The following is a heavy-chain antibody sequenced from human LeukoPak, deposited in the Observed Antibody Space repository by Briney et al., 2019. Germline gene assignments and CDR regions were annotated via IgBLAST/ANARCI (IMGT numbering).Heavy chain of an antibody. CDR1: GGSISSGGYY. CDR3: ARAKTQRLRYFDWSPNYYYMDV. V-gene: IGHV4-31*03. D-gene: IGHD3-9*01. CDR2: IYYSGST. Sequence: RPSQTLSLTCTVSGGSISSGGYYWSWIRQHPGKGLEWIGNIYYSGSTYYNPSLKSRVTISVDTSKNQFSLKLSSVTAADTAVYYCARAKTQRLRYFDWSPNYYYMDVWGKGTTVTVSS. J-gene: IGHJ6*03.